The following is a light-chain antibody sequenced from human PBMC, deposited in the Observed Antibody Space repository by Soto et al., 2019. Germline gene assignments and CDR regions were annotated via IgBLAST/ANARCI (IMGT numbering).Light chain of an antibody. CDR2: DDS. J-gene: IGLJ1*01. CDR3: QVWESGRGV. V-gene: IGLV3-21*02. Sequence: LTQPGTGFDVAGHTASIDFGGNNIGGKSVHWYQQKPGQAPALVVYDDSDRPSGIPERFSGSNSVNTATLTISRVAAGDEADYYCQVWESGRGVFGTGTKVTVL. CDR1: NIGGKS.